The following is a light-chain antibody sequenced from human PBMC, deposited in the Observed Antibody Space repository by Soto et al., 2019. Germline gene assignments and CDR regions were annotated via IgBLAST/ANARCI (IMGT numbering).Light chain of an antibody. J-gene: IGKJ2*01. CDR3: QQYDSYPYT. CDR1: QTIAGS. V-gene: IGKV1-5*03. Sequence: DLQLTQSPSTLSASVGDRVAITCRASQTIAGSLAWYQQQLGRAPKLLIYKASTSETGVPSRFSGSGSGTEFTLTISSLQPDDFATYYCQQYDSYPYTFGQGTKLEIK. CDR2: KAS.